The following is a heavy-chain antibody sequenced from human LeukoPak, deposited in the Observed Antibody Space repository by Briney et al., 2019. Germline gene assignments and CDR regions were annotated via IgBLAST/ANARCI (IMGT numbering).Heavy chain of an antibody. CDR1: GNTLTELS. CDR2: FDPEDGET. CDR3: ATVGGLKRTYNYDGSGYYYGY. D-gene: IGHD3-22*01. J-gene: IGHJ4*02. V-gene: IGHV1-24*01. Sequence: GASVKLSCKVSGNTLTELSMHWVRQAPGKGLEWMGGFDPEDGETIHAQKFQGRVTMTEDTSTDTAYMELSSLRSEDTAVYYCATVGGLKRTYNYDGSGYYYGYWGQGTLVTVSS.